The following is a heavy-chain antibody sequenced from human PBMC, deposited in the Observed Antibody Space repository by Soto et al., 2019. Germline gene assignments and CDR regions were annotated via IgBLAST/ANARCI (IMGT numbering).Heavy chain of an antibody. D-gene: IGHD3-22*01. CDR1: GGTFSSFA. J-gene: IGHJ4*02. Sequence: QVHLVQSGAEVKKPGSSVKVSCKSSGGTFSSFAFSWVRQAPGEGLEWMGGLIVILGSTNYAQKFEGRVTITADEGSSTAYMEVSGLRSEDTAVYFCARGYYDSSGYSIDYWGQGTQVTVST. CDR3: ARGYYDSSGYSIDY. V-gene: IGHV1-69*01. CDR2: LIVILGST.